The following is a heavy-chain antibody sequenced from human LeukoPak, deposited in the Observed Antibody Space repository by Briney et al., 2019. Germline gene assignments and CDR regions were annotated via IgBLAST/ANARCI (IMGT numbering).Heavy chain of an antibody. D-gene: IGHD1-26*01. CDR3: ARLKVGATSPFDY. CDR1: GYNFTNHW. Sequence: GESLKISCKGSGYNFTNHWIGWVRQMPGKGLEWMGIIYPGDSDTRYSPSFQGQVTISADKSISTAYLQWSSLKASDTAMYYCARLKVGATSPFDYWGQGTLVTVSS. J-gene: IGHJ4*02. CDR2: IYPGDSDT. V-gene: IGHV5-51*01.